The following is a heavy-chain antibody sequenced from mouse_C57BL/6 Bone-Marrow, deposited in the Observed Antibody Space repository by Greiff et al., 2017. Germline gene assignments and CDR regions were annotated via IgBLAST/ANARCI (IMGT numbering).Heavy chain of an antibody. J-gene: IGHJ2*01. CDR3: ARFITTVVDYFDY. D-gene: IGHD1-1*01. CDR1: GYAFSSYW. CDR2: IYPGDGDT. V-gene: IGHV1-80*01. Sequence: LVESGAELVKPGASVKISCKASGYAFSSYWMNWVKPRPGKGLEWIGQIYPGDGDTNYHGKFKGKATLTADKSSSTAYLQLSSMTSEDSAVFFCARFITTVVDYFDYWGQGTTLTVSS.